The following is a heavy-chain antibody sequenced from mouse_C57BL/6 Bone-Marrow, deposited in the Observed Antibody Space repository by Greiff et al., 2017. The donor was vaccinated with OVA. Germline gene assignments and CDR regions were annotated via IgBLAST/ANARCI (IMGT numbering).Heavy chain of an antibody. V-gene: IGHV1-64*01. CDR3: ERLEVHYYGSSFPY. J-gene: IGHJ2*01. CDR2: IHPNSGST. Sequence: QVQLQQPGAELVKPGASVKLSCKASGYTFTSYWMHWVKQRPGQGLEWIGMIHPNSGSTNYNEKFKSKATLTVDKSSSTAYMQLSSLTSEDSAVYYCERLEVHYYGSSFPYWGQGTTLTVSS. D-gene: IGHD1-1*01. CDR1: GYTFTSYW.